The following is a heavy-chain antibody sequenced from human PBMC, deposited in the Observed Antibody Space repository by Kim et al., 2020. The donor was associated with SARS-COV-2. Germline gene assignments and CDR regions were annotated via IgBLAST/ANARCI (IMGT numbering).Heavy chain of an antibody. CDR3: AKDTTSIGYNHL. D-gene: IGHD1-1*01. Sequence: YYADSVKGRFTISRDNSKTTLYLQMNSLRAEDTAVYYCAKDTTSIGYNHLWGQGTLVTVSS. J-gene: IGHJ5*02. V-gene: IGHV3-23*01.